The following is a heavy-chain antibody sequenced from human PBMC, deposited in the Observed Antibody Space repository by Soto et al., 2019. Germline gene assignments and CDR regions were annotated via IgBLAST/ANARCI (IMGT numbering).Heavy chain of an antibody. CDR3: APREGATATVYYFDY. J-gene: IGHJ4*02. CDR1: GGSISSYY. Sequence: PSEALSLTCTVSGGSISSYYWSWIRQPPGKGLEWIGYIYYSGSTNYNPSLKSRVTISVDTSKNQFSLKLSSVTAADTAVYYCAPREGATATVYYFDYWGQRTLVTGSS. V-gene: IGHV4-59*01. CDR2: IYYSGST. D-gene: IGHD5-18*01.